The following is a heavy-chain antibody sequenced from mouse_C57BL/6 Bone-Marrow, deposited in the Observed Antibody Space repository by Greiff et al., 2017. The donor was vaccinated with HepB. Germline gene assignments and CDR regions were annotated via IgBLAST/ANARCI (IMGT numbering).Heavy chain of an antibody. CDR2: ISNLAYSI. J-gene: IGHJ1*03. D-gene: IGHD1-1*01. CDR3: ARGYYGSSYWYFDV. V-gene: IGHV5-15*01. CDR1: GFTFSDYG. Sequence: VQLKESGGGLVQPGGSLKLSCAASGFTFSDYGMAWVRQAPRKGPEWVAFISNLAYSIYYADTVTGRFTISRENAKNTLYLEMSRLRSEDTAMYYCARGYYGSSYWYFDVWGTGTTVTVSS.